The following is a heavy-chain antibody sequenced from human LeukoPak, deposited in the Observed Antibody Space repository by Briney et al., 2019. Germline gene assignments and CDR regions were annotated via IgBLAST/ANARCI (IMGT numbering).Heavy chain of an antibody. CDR1: GGSISKQY. D-gene: IGHD4-17*01. CDR2: IYGDGTI. J-gene: IGHJ5*02. CDR3: TRDPGTTGEVKFDP. Sequence: PSETLSLTCTVSGGSISKQYWTWVRQSAGKGLEWIGRIYGDGTITYNPSLRSRVTMSLDTSKNQFSLRLTSVTAADTAMYYCTRDPGTTGEVKFDPWGQGTLVTVSS. V-gene: IGHV4-4*07.